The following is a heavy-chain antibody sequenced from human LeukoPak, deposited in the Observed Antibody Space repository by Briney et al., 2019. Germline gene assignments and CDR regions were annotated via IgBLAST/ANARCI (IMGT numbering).Heavy chain of an antibody. CDR2: INHSGST. Sequence: SETLSLTCAVYGGSISGYYWSWIRQPRGKGLEWIGEINHSGSTNYNPSLKSRVTISVDTSKNQFSLKLSSVTAADTAVYYCARVGYGIPQYYYGMDVWGKGTTVTVSS. J-gene: IGHJ6*04. CDR1: GGSISGYY. V-gene: IGHV4-34*01. D-gene: IGHD5-18*01. CDR3: ARVGYGIPQYYYGMDV.